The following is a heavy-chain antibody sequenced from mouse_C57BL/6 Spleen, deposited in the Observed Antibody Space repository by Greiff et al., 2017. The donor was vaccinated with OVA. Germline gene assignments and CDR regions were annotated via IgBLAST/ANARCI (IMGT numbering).Heavy chain of an antibody. CDR3: AREGLTGKAWFAY. Sequence: QVQLKQPGAELVRPGTSVKLSCKASGYTFTSYWMHWVKQRPGQGLEWIGVIDPSDSYTNYNQKFKGKATLTVDTSSSTAYMQLSSLTSEDSAVNYCAREGLTGKAWFAYWGQGTLVTVSA. V-gene: IGHV1-59*01. CDR1: GYTFTSYW. J-gene: IGHJ3*01. D-gene: IGHD4-1*01. CDR2: IDPSDSYT.